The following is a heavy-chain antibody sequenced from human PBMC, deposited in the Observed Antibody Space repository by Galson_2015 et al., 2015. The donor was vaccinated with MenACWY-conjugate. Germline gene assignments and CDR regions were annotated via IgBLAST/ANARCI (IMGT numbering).Heavy chain of an antibody. V-gene: IGHV3-23*01. J-gene: IGHJ6*02. CDR2: ISGNGAGA. CDR3: VRGSYGMDI. CDR1: GFIFSTYD. Sequence: SLRLSCAASGFIFSTYDMSWVRQAPGRGLEWVSTISGNGAGAHYADSVKGRFATSRDNSKNTLYLQMSSLRVEDTAFYYCVRGSYGMDIWGQGTTVTVSS.